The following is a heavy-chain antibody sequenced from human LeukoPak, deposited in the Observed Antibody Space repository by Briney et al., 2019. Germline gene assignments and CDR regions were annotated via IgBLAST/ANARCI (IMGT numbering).Heavy chain of an antibody. J-gene: IGHJ6*03. Sequence: PSQTLPLTCAVSGYSISSGYYWGWIRQPPGKGLEWIGSIYHSGSTYYNPSLKSRVTISVDTSKNQFSLKLSSVTAADTAVYYCARDAGTGSTGNYYYYMDVWGKGTTVTVSS. D-gene: IGHD1-7*01. CDR3: ARDAGTGSTGNYYYYMDV. CDR2: IYHSGST. CDR1: GYSISSGYY. V-gene: IGHV4-38-2*02.